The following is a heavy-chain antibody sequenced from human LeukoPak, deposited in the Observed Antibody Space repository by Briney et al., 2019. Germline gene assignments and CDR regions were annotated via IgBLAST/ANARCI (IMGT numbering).Heavy chain of an antibody. Sequence: PSETLSLTCTVSGGSISGYYWSWIRQPAGKGLEWIGRIYTSGSTNYNPSLKSRVTISVDTSKSQFSLKLSSVTAADTAVYYCARVLSSYYYYYMDVWGKGTTVTVSS. CDR2: IYTSGST. J-gene: IGHJ6*03. V-gene: IGHV4-4*07. CDR1: GGSISGYY. CDR3: ARVLSSYYYYYMDV. D-gene: IGHD6-19*01.